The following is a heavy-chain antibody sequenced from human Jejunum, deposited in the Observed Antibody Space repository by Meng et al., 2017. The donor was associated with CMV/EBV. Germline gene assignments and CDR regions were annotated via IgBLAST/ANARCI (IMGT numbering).Heavy chain of an antibody. Sequence: FSLSARGTCVSWVRQHPGEALEWLALIGWGGDTYYSAFLKARLSITKDTSKNEVVLTMTNMDPVDTATYYCARIHGPSGYYDFDYWGQGTVITVSS. J-gene: IGHJ4*02. CDR3: ARIHGPSGYYDFDY. CDR2: IGWGGDT. V-gene: IGHV2-70*20. D-gene: IGHD5-12*01. CDR1: FSLSARGTC.